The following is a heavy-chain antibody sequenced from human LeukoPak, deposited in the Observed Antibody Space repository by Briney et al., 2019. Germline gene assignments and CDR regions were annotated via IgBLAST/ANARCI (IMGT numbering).Heavy chain of an antibody. D-gene: IGHD2-15*01. J-gene: IGHJ4*02. Sequence: GASVKVSCKASGGTFSSYAISRVRQAPGQGLEWMGGIIPIFGTANYAQKFQGRVTITTDESTSTACMELSSLRSEDTAVYYCARVNCSGGSCPFDYWRQGTLVTVSS. V-gene: IGHV1-69*05. CDR2: IIPIFGTA. CDR1: GGTFSSYA. CDR3: ARVNCSGGSCPFDY.